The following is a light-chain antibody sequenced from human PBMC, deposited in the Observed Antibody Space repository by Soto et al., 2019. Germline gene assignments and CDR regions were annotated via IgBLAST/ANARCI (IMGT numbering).Light chain of an antibody. CDR3: AAWDDSLSGLK. CDR1: SSNIGSNY. V-gene: IGLV1-47*01. CDR2: RNN. J-gene: IGLJ2*01. Sequence: QSVLTQPPSASGTPGQRVTISCSGSSSNIGSNYVYWYQQLPGTAPKLLIYRNNQRPSGVPDRFSGSKSGTSASLAISGLRSEDEADYYCAAWDDSLSGLKLGGGTKLTVL.